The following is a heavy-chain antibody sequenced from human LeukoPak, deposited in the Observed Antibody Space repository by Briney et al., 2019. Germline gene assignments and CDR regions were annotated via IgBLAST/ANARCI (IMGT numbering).Heavy chain of an antibody. CDR2: INHSGST. V-gene: IGHV4-34*01. D-gene: IGHD2-15*01. Sequence: SETLSLTCAVYGGSFSGYYWSWIRQPPGKGLEWIGEINHSGSTNYNPSLKSRVTISVDTSKNQFSLKLSSVTAADTAVYYCARDADRSGYFDYWGQGTLVTVSS. CDR1: GGSFSGYY. J-gene: IGHJ4*02. CDR3: ARDADRSGYFDY.